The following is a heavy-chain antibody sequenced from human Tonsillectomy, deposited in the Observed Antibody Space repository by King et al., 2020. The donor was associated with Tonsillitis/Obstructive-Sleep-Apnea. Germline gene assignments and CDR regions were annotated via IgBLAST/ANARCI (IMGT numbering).Heavy chain of an antibody. CDR2: ISYDGTNK. CDR1: GFTFSSYA. CDR3: SRGDYDAWPLIDP. Sequence: VQLVESGGGVVQPGRSLRLSCAASGFTFSSYAMHWVRQAPGKGLEWMAVISYDGTNKYYADSVKGRFTISRNNSKHTLYLQMNSLRAEETAVYYCSRGDYDAWPLIDPWGQGTLVSVSS. D-gene: IGHD4-17*01. V-gene: IGHV3-30*04. J-gene: IGHJ5*02.